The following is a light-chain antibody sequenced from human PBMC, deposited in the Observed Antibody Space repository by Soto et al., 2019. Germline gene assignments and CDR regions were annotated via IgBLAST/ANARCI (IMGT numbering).Light chain of an antibody. CDR1: SSNIGAGYD. CDR2: GNS. Sequence: QSVLTQPPSVSGAPGQRVTISCTGSSSNIGAGYDVHWYQQLPGTAPKLLIYGNSNRPSGVPDRFSGSKSGTSASLAITGLQAEDEADYYCQSYDSSLSGDVVFGGGTKVPVL. CDR3: QSYDSSLSGDVV. V-gene: IGLV1-40*01. J-gene: IGLJ2*01.